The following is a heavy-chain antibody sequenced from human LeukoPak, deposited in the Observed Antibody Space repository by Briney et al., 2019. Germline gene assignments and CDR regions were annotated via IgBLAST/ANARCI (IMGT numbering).Heavy chain of an antibody. Sequence: GGSLRLSCAASGFTFDDYGMTWVRQAPGKGLEWVANINEDGGEKYYVDSVKGRFTISRDNAKKSLYLQMNSLRVEDTAVYYCARRAGAYSHPYDYWGQGTLVTVSS. J-gene: IGHJ4*02. CDR3: ARRAGAYSHPYDY. V-gene: IGHV3-7*01. D-gene: IGHD4/OR15-4a*01. CDR1: GFTFDDYG. CDR2: INEDGGEK.